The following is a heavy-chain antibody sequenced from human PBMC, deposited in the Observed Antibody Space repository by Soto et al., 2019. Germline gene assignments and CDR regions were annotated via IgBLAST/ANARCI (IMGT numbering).Heavy chain of an antibody. J-gene: IGHJ5*02. V-gene: IGHV1-69*01. D-gene: IGHD6-13*01. CDR2: IVPLFGTT. CDR1: GGNFTSYA. Sequence: QVQLVQSGAEVKKPGSSVKVSCKASGGNFTSYAISWVRQAPGQGLEFMGGIVPLFGTTNYAHKFRGRDTITADESTSTVYMELSTLTSEDTAVYYCAKASGRSWYNWFDPWGQGTLVTVS. CDR3: AKASGRSWYNWFDP.